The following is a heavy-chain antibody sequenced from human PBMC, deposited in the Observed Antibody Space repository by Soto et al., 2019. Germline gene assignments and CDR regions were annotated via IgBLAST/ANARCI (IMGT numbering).Heavy chain of an antibody. Sequence: QVQLVESGGGVVQPGRSLRLSCAASGFTFRDYAMHWVRQAPGKGLEWVTLISSDATNKYLADSVKGRFTISRDNSKNTLYLQMNSLRVEDTDLYYCARQGMAARKYYSTYLDVWGQGTTVIV. CDR1: GFTFRDYA. CDR2: ISSDATNK. J-gene: IGHJ6*02. CDR3: ARQGMAARKYYSTYLDV. D-gene: IGHD6-6*01. V-gene: IGHV3-30-3*01.